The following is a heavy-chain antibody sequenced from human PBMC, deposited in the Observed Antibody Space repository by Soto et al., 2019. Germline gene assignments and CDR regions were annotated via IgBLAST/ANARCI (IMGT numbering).Heavy chain of an antibody. V-gene: IGHV4-39*01. D-gene: IGHD3-22*01. CDR1: GGSISSSSYY. Sequence: QLQLQESGPGLVKPSETLSLTCTVSGGSISSSSYYWGWIRQPPGKGLEWIGSIYYSGSTYYNPSLKSRVTISVDTSKNQFSLKLSSVTAADTAVYYCASSNDYYDSSGYAYNWFDPWGQGTLVTVSS. CDR2: IYYSGST. CDR3: ASSNDYYDSSGYAYNWFDP. J-gene: IGHJ5*02.